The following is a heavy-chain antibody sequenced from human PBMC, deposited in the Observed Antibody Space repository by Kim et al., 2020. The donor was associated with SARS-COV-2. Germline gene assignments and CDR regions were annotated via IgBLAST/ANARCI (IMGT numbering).Heavy chain of an antibody. J-gene: IGHJ4*02. Sequence: SVKVSCKASGGTFSSYAISWVRQAPGQGLEWMGGIIPIFGTANYAQKFQGRVTITADESTSTAYMELSSLRSEDTAVYYCAREEYGGNSGPIPDWGQGTLVTVSS. CDR3: AREEYGGNSGPIPD. CDR2: IIPIFGTA. CDR1: GGTFSSYA. V-gene: IGHV1-69*13. D-gene: IGHD2-21*02.